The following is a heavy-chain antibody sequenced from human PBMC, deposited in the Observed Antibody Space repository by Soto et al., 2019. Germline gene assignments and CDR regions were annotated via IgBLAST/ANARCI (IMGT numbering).Heavy chain of an antibody. V-gene: IGHV1-69*13. J-gene: IGHJ4*02. CDR2: IIPIFGTA. D-gene: IGHD3-9*01. CDR3: ASPYDILTGYTFDY. Sequence: SVKVSCKASGGTFSSYAISWVRQAPGQGLEWMGGIIPIFGTANYAQKFQGRVTITADESTSTAYMELSSLRSEDTAVYYCASPYDILTGYTFDYWGQGTLVTVSS. CDR1: GGTFSSYA.